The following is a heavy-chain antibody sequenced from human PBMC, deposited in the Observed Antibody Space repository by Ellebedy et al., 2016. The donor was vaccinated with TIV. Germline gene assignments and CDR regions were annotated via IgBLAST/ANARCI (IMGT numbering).Heavy chain of an antibody. D-gene: IGHD6-19*01. J-gene: IGHJ4*02. CDR3: ARIRRKTSGWSLGPFDY. Sequence: SGPTLVKPTQTLILTCTFSGFSLTTSGMSVSWIRQPPGKALEWLARIDWDYDKYYNTSLKTRLTISKDTSENQVVLTMTNMDPEDTATYYCARIRRKTSGWSLGPFDYWGQGTLVTVSS. V-gene: IGHV2-70*11. CDR2: IDWDYDK. CDR1: GFSLTTSGMS.